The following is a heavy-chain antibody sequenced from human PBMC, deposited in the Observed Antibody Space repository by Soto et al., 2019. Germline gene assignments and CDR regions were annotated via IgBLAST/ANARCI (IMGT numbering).Heavy chain of an antibody. V-gene: IGHV1-18*01. CDR3: ARDSDPFDP. Sequence: QVQLVQSGAEVKKPGASVKVSCKASGYTFTSYGISWVRQAPGQGLEWMGWISAYNGNTNYAQKLQGRVTMTTDTSTSTACMELRSLRPHCTAAYHCARDSDPFDPWGQGTLVTVSS. J-gene: IGHJ5*02. CDR2: ISAYNGNT. CDR1: GYTFTSYG.